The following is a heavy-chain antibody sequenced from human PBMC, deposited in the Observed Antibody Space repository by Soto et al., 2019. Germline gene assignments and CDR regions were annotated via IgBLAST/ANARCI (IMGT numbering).Heavy chain of an antibody. Sequence: GGSLRLSCAASGFTFSSYTMNWVRQAPGKGLEWVSSISSGSSYIYYADSVKGRFTISRNNAKKSLYLQMNSLRAEDTAVYYCARVNIDYDSRLDYWGQGTLVTVSS. CDR3: ARVNIDYDSRLDY. CDR1: GFTFSSYT. V-gene: IGHV3-21*01. CDR2: ISSGSSYI. D-gene: IGHD5-12*01. J-gene: IGHJ4*02.